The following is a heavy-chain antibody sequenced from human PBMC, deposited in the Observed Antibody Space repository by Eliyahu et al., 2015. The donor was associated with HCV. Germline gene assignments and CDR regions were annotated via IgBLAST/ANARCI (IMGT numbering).Heavy chain of an antibody. CDR2: IDDEGTST. J-gene: IGHJ4*02. Sequence: EVQLVESGGDLVRPGGSLRLSCAASGXTXSXFWXXWVRQGPGKGLEWVSRIDDEGTSTTYADSVRGRFSISRDNAKNTIYLQMNRLRADDTGVYYCVRGRQVTGTGAKIHDYWGQGTLVGVSS. CDR1: GXTXSXFW. D-gene: IGHD1-7*01. V-gene: IGHV3-74*01. CDR3: VRGRQVTGTGAKIHDY.